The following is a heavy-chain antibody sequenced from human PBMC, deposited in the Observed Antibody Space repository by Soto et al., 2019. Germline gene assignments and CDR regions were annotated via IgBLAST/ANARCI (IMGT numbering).Heavy chain of an antibody. CDR3: AREGCSGGSCYSDY. CDR1: GGTSSSYT. CDR2: TIPILGIA. D-gene: IGHD2-15*01. V-gene: IGHV1-69*04. J-gene: IGHJ4*02. Sequence: GASVKVSCKASGGTSSSYTISWVRQAPGQGLEWMGRTIPILGIANYAQKFQGRVTITADKSKSTAYMELSSLRSEDTAVYSCAREGCSGGSCYSDYWGQGTLVTVSS.